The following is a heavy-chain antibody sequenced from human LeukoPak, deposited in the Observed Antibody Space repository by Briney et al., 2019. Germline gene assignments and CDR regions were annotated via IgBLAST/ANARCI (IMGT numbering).Heavy chain of an antibody. CDR1: GYSISGGYY. D-gene: IGHD3-10*01. Sequence: PSETLSLTCAVSGYSISGGYYWGWIRQPPGKGLEWIGSIYHSGSTYYNPSLKSRVTISVDTSKNQFSLKLSSVTAADTAVYYCARQSYYGSGSYYNGWGQGTLVTVSS. CDR3: ARQSYYGSGSYYNG. V-gene: IGHV4-38-2*01. J-gene: IGHJ4*02. CDR2: IYHSGST.